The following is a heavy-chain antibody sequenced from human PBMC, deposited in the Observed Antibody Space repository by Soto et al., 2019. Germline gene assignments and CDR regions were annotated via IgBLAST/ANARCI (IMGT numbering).Heavy chain of an antibody. CDR1: GGSISSYY. D-gene: IGHD6-13*01. CDR3: ARIAAAGTFLVLGMDV. Sequence: SETLSLTCTVSGGSISSYYWSWIRQPPGKGLEWIGYIYYSGSTNYNPSLKSRVTISVDTSKNQFSLKLSSVTAADTAVYYCARIAAAGTFLVLGMDVWGQGTTVTVSS. J-gene: IGHJ6*02. V-gene: IGHV4-59*01. CDR2: IYYSGST.